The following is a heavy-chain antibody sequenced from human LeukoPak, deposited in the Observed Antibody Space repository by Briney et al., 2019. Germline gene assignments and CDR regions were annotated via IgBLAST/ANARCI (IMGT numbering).Heavy chain of an antibody. D-gene: IGHD3-22*01. CDR2: IYYSGST. V-gene: IGHV4-59*08. CDR3: ARHRPMVRGVMAYYYDSSGYYRFDY. Sequence: KTSETLSLTCTVSGGSINTYYWSWIRQPPGKGQEWVGYIYYSGSTNYNPSLRSRVTISVDTSKNQFSLKLSSVTAADTAVYYCARHRPMVRGVMAYYYDSSGYYRFDYWGQGTLVTVSS. CDR1: GGSINTYY. J-gene: IGHJ4*02.